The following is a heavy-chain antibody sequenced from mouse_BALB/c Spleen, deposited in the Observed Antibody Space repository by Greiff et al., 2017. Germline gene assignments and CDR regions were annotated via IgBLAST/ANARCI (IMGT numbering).Heavy chain of an antibody. Sequence: VQLVESGPELVKPGASVKMSCKASGYTFTDYVISWVKQRTGQGLEWIGEIYPGSGSTYYNEKFKGKATLTADKSSNTAYMQLSSLTSEDSAVYFCARNYRYDNYYAMDYWGQGTSVTVSS. J-gene: IGHJ4*01. CDR2: IYPGSGST. CDR3: ARNYRYDNYYAMDY. CDR1: GYTFTDYV. D-gene: IGHD2-14*01. V-gene: IGHV1-77*01.